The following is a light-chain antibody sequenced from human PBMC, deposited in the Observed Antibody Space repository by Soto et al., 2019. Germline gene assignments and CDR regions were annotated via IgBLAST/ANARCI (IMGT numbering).Light chain of an antibody. V-gene: IGKV3-20*01. J-gene: IGKJ4*01. CDR3: QQFGSYPLT. CDR2: GAS. Sequence: IGLTHSPGTLSLSPWEIATRSCRASQSVRNNYLAWYQQKPGQTPRFLIYGASTRATGIPDRFSGGGSGTDFTLTISRLEPEDFAVYYCQQFGSYPLTFGGGTKVDI. CDR1: QSVRNNY.